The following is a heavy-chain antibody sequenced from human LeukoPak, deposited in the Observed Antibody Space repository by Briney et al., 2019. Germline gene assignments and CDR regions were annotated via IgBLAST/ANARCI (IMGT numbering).Heavy chain of an antibody. CDR3: ALSYGDSGH. J-gene: IGHJ4*02. Sequence: PGGSLRPSCAASGFTFSTFAMSWVRQAPGKGLEWVSYISSSGSTIYYADSVKGRFTISRDNAKNSLYLQMNSLRAEDTAVYYCALSYGDSGHWGQGTLVTVSS. CDR1: GFTFSTFA. D-gene: IGHD4-17*01. V-gene: IGHV3-11*01. CDR2: ISSSGSTI.